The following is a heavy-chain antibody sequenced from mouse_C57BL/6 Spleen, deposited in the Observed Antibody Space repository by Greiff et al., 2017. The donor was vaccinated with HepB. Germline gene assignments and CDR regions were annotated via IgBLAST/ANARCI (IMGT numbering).Heavy chain of an antibody. Sequence: QVQLQQSGAELVRPGTSVKVSCKASGYAFTNYLLEWVKQRPGQGLEWIGVINPGSGGPNYNEKFQGKATLTADKSSSTAYRQLSSLTAEDAAVYCWARGGPDWYFDVWGTGTTVTVSS. CDR3: ARGGPDWYFDV. CDR1: GYAFTNYL. J-gene: IGHJ1*03. CDR2: INPGSGGP. V-gene: IGHV1-54*01.